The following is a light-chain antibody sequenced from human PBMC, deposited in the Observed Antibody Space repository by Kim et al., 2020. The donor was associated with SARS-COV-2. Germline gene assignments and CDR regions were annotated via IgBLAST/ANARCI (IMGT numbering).Light chain of an antibody. CDR3: NSRDSSGNHWV. Sequence: SSELTQDPAVSVALGQTVRITCQGDSLRSYYASWYQQKPGQAPVLLIYGKNNRPSGIPDRFSGSSSGNTASLTITGAQAEAEADYYCNSRDSSGNHWVFG. V-gene: IGLV3-19*01. CDR1: SLRSYY. J-gene: IGLJ3*02. CDR2: GKN.